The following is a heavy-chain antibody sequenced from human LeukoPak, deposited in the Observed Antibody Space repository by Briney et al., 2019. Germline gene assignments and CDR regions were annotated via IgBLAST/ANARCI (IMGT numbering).Heavy chain of an antibody. CDR2: TYTSGST. Sequence: SETLSLTRTVSGGSISSYYWSWIRQPAGKGLEWIGRTYTSGSTNYNPSLKSRVTMSVDTSKNQFSLKLSSVTAADTAVYYCARARGVCTNGVCYRAYYFDYWGQGTLVTVSS. J-gene: IGHJ4*02. V-gene: IGHV4-4*07. CDR1: GGSISSYY. CDR3: ARARGVCTNGVCYRAYYFDY. D-gene: IGHD2-8*01.